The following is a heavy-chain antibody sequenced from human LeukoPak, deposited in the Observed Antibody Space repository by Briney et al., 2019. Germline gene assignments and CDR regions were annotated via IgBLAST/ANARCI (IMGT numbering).Heavy chain of an antibody. CDR3: ARDVSTSCMDV. CDR1: GYTFTGYY. Sequence: ASVTVSCKASGYTFTGYYMHWARQAPGQGREWMGWINPNSGGTNYAQKFQGRVTMTRDTSISTAYMELSRLRSDDTAVYYCARDVSTSCMDVWGQGTTVTVSS. D-gene: IGHD2-2*01. V-gene: IGHV1-2*02. J-gene: IGHJ6*02. CDR2: INPNSGGT.